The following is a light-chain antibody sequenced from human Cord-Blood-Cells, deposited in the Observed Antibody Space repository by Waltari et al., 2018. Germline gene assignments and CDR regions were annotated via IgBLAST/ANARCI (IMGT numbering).Light chain of an antibody. V-gene: IGLV1-40*01. CDR2: GNS. Sequence: QSVLTQPPSVSGAPGQRVTISCTGSSSNIGAGYDVHWYQQLPGTAPKLLIYGNSNRPSGGPDRFSGSKSGTSASLAITGLQAEDEADYYCQSYDSSLSEVVFGGGTKLTVL. CDR1: SSNIGAGYD. CDR3: QSYDSSLSEVV. J-gene: IGLJ2*01.